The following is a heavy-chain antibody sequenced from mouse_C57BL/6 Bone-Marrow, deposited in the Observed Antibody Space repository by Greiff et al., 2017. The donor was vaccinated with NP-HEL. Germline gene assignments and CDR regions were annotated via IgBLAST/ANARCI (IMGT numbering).Heavy chain of an antibody. D-gene: IGHD2-1*01. J-gene: IGHJ4*01. CDR1: GYTFTSYW. CDR2: IDPSDSET. Sequence: QVQLQQPGAELVRPGSSVKLSCKASGYTFTSYWMHWVKQRPIQGLEWIGNIDPSDSETHYNQKFKDKATLTVDKSSSTAYMQLSSLTSEDSAVYYCRAYGNHYAMDYWGQGTSVTVSS. V-gene: IGHV1-52*01. CDR3: RAYGNHYAMDY.